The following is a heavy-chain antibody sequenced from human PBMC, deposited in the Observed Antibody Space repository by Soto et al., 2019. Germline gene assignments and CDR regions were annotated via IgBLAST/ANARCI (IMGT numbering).Heavy chain of an antibody. J-gene: IGHJ4*02. Sequence: QVQLVQSGAEVKKPGSSVKVSCKASGGTFSSYAISWVRQAPGQGLEWMGGIIPIFGTANYEQKFQGRVTITAYKSTIHAYMELGSLRSEDTAVYYGAGRGVYCSGGSCYYVYVAYWGQGALVTVS. CDR2: IIPIFGTA. V-gene: IGHV1-69*06. CDR1: GGTFSSYA. CDR3: AGRGVYCSGGSCYYVYVAY. D-gene: IGHD2-15*01.